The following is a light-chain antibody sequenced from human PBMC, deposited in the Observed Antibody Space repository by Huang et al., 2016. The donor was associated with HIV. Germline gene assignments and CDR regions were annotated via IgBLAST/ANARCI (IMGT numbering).Light chain of an antibody. CDR1: QSINSY. CDR2: DAS. J-gene: IGKJ2*01. Sequence: EIVLTQSPATLSLSPGEGATLSCRASQSINSYLAWYQHKPGQAPRLLIYDASIRATGIPARFSGGGSGTDFTLTISRLEPEDFAVYYCQQRSNWPPYTFGQGTKLEIK. CDR3: QQRSNWPPYT. V-gene: IGKV3-11*01.